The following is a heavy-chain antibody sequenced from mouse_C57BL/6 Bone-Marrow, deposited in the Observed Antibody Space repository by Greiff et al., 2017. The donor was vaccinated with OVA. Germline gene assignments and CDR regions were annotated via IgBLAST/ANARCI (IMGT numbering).Heavy chain of an antibody. CDR3: TPYYYGSRGFAY. Sequence: EVQGVESGAELVRPGASVKLSCTASGFNIKDYYMHWVKQRPEQGLEWIGRIDPEDGDTEYAPKFQGKATMTADTSSNTAYLQLSSLTSEDTAVYYCTPYYYGSRGFAYWGQGTLVTVSA. J-gene: IGHJ3*01. D-gene: IGHD1-1*01. V-gene: IGHV14-1*01. CDR1: GFNIKDYY. CDR2: IDPEDGDT.